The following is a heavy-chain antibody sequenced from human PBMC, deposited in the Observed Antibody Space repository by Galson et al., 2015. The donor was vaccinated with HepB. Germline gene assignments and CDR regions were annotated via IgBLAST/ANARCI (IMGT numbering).Heavy chain of an antibody. Sequence: SLRLSCAASGFTFSSYAMSWVRQAPGKGLEWVSAISGSGGSTYYADSVKGRFTISRDNAKNTLYLQMNSLRAEDTAVYYCAKDPDFWSGRGAFDIWGQGTMVTVSS. V-gene: IGHV3-23*01. J-gene: IGHJ3*02. CDR1: GFTFSSYA. D-gene: IGHD3-3*01. CDR2: ISGSGGST. CDR3: AKDPDFWSGRGAFDI.